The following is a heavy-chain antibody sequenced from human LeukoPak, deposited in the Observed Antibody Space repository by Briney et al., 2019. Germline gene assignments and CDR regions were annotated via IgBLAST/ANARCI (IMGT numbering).Heavy chain of an antibody. J-gene: IGHJ4*02. CDR2: INPNNGGT. CDR1: GYPFTCYY. D-gene: IGHD7-27*01. CDR3: VRDLWVKDWGDLDY. V-gene: IGHV1-2*06. Sequence: ASVKVSCKASGYPFTCYYLHWIRQAPGQGLEYMGRINPNNGGTNYAQRFQGRVTMTRDTSISTAYMGLTRLRSDDTAVYYCVRDLWVKDWGDLDYWGQGTLVTVSS.